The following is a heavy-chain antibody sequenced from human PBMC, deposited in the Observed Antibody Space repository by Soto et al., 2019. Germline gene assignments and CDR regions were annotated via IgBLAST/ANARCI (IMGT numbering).Heavy chain of an antibody. J-gene: IGHJ4*02. CDR3: ANNIPKKYSRGWDVFDY. V-gene: IGHV1-46*01. D-gene: IGHD6-19*01. CDR2: INPSGGST. Sequence: QVQLVQSGAEVKKPGASVKVSCKASGYTFTSYYMHWVRQAPGQGLEWMGIINPSGGSTSYAQKFQGRVTMTTDTSTSTVYMELSSLRSDDTAVYYCANNIPKKYSRGWDVFDYCGQGTLVTVSS. CDR1: GYTFTSYY.